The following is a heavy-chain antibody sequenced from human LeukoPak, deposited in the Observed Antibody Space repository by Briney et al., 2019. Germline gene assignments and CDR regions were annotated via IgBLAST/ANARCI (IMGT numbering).Heavy chain of an antibody. J-gene: IGHJ6*03. CDR3: ARGPEQTTVNAGEYYYYMDV. V-gene: IGHV3-30-3*01. D-gene: IGHD4-11*01. CDR1: GFTFSSYA. CDR2: ISYDGSNK. Sequence: GGSLRLSCAASGFTFSSYAMHWVRQAPGKGLEWVAVISYDGSNKYYADSVKGRFTISRDNSKNTLYLQMNSLRAEDTAVYYCARGPEQTTVNAGEYYYYMDVWGKGTTVTVSS.